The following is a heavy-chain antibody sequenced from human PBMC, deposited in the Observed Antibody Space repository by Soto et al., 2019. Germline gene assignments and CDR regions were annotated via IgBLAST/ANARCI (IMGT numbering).Heavy chain of an antibody. CDR1: GGSISSSSYY. CDR3: ARHVSDLVVVAAIDY. Sequence: PSETLSLTCTVSGGSISSSSYYWGWIRQPPGKGLEWIGSIYYSGSTYYNPSLKSRVTISVDTSKNQFSLKLSSVTAADTAVYYCARHVSDLVVVAAIDYWGQGTLVTVSS. J-gene: IGHJ4*02. CDR2: IYYSGST. D-gene: IGHD2-15*01. V-gene: IGHV4-39*01.